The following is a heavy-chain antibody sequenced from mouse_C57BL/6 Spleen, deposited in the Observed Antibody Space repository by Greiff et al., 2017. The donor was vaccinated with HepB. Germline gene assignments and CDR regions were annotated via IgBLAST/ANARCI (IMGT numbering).Heavy chain of an antibody. Sequence: QVHVKQPGAELVKPGASVKMSCKASGYTFTSYWITWVKQRPGQGLEWIGDIYPGSGSTNYNEKFKSKATLTVDTSSSTAYMQLSSLTSEDSAVYYCARSKGSITTVVANFDYWGQGTTLTVSS. CDR1: GYTFTSYW. J-gene: IGHJ2*01. V-gene: IGHV1-55*01. CDR2: IYPGSGST. D-gene: IGHD1-1*01. CDR3: ARSKGSITTVVANFDY.